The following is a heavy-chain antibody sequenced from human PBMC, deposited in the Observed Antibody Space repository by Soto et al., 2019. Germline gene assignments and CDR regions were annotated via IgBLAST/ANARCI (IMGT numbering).Heavy chain of an antibody. Sequence: GGSLRLSCAASGFTFSSYAMSWVRQAPGKGLEWVSVISGSGGDTYYADSVRGRFTISRDNSKNTLSLQMNSLRAEDTAVYYCAKARGSSTPAPGSYWGQGTLVTVSS. V-gene: IGHV3-23*01. CDR3: AKARGSSTPAPGSY. CDR1: GFTFSSYA. J-gene: IGHJ1*01. D-gene: IGHD2-2*01. CDR2: ISGSGGDT.